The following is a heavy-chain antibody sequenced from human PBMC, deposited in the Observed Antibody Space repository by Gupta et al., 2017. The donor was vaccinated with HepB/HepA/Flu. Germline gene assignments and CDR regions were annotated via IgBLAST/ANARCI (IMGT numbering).Heavy chain of an antibody. CDR2: ISWTSGSI. D-gene: IGHD6-13*01. J-gene: IGHJ4*02. V-gene: IGHV3-9*01. CDR3: AKDRCRAADGDIDH. CDR1: GFTCDDYA. Sequence: EVQLVESGGGLVQPGRSLRLSCAASGFTCDDYAMHWVRQAPGKGLEWFSGISWTSGSIGYEDSGKGRFTISRDKAKNSLYLQMNSLGAEETALYYCAKDRCRAADGDIDHWCQVTMVTVCS.